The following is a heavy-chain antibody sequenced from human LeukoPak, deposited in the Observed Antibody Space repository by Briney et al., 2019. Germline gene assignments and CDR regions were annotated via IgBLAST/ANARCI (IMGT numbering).Heavy chain of an antibody. CDR3: ARVYYYDSSGRTDY. CDR1: GGSISSSSYY. D-gene: IGHD3-22*01. J-gene: IGHJ4*02. CDR2: IYYSGST. V-gene: IGHV4-39*07. Sequence: SETLSLTCTVSGGSISSSSYYWGWIRQPPGKGLEWIGYIYYSGSTYYNPSLNSRVTISVDTSKNQFSLKMSSVTAADTAVYYCARVYYYDSSGRTDYWGQGTLVAVSS.